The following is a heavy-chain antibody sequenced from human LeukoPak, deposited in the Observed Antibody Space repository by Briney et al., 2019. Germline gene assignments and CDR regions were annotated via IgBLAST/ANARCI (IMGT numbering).Heavy chain of an antibody. D-gene: IGHD1-26*01. Sequence: GASVKVSCKASGYTFTSYGISWVRQAPGQGLEWMGWISAYNGNTNYAQKLQGRVTMTTDTSTSTAYMELRSLRSDDTAVYYCARVFRKWELPPDWYFDLWSRGTLVTVSS. CDR1: GYTFTSYG. CDR2: ISAYNGNT. J-gene: IGHJ2*01. V-gene: IGHV1-18*01. CDR3: ARVFRKWELPPDWYFDL.